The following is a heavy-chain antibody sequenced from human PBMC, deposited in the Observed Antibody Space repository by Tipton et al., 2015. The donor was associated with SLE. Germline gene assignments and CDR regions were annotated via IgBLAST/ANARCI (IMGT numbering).Heavy chain of an antibody. Sequence: SLRLSCAASGFPFNNYAMAWVRQAPGKGLDWVSTISSRAGSTYYADSVKGRFTISRDNSKNTLFLQMDNLRAEDTAVYYCFSLRDYWGQGTLVTVSS. V-gene: IGHV3-23*01. CDR1: GFPFNNYA. CDR3: FSLRDY. CDR2: ISSRAGST. J-gene: IGHJ4*02.